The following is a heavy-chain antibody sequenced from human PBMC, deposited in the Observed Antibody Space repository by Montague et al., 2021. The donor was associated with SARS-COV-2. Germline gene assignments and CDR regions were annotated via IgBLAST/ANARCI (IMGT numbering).Heavy chain of an antibody. CDR2: ISDSGSN. CDR1: GGSISRFL. V-gene: IGHV4-59*08. CDR3: ARHYSATLPAVY. J-gene: IGHJ4*02. Sequence: SETLSLTCTEYGGSISRFLWRRSRQPPGKGLAWIGYISDSGSNKYNPSLTSRVTMSVDTSKDQFSLKVNSVTAADTAVYYCARHYSATLPAVYWGQGTLVTVSS. D-gene: IGHD2-15*01.